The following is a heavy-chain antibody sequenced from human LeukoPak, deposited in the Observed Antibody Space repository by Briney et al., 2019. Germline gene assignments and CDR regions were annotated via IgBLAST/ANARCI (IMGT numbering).Heavy chain of an antibody. CDR1: GGSISSYY. V-gene: IGHV4-59*08. Sequence: SETLSLTCTVSGGSISSYYWSWIRQPPGKGLEWIGYIYYTGSTNYNPSLKSRVTISVDTSKNQFSLKLSSVTAADTAVYYCARRGGHGSSFDYWGQGTPVTVSS. D-gene: IGHD2-15*01. CDR3: ARRGGHGSSFDY. J-gene: IGHJ4*02. CDR2: IYYTGST.